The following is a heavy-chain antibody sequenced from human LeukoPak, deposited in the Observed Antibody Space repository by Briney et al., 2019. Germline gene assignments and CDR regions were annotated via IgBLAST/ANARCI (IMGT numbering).Heavy chain of an antibody. CDR1: GGSISSSSYY. CDR3: ARHCGGDCYSYAFDI. Sequence: PSETLSLTCTVSGGSISSSSYYWGWIRQPPGKGLEWIGSIYYSGSTYYNPSLKSRVTISVDTSKSQFSLKLSSVTAADTAVYYCARHCGGDCYSYAFDIWGQGTMVTVSS. J-gene: IGHJ3*02. CDR2: IYYSGST. V-gene: IGHV4-39*07. D-gene: IGHD2-21*01.